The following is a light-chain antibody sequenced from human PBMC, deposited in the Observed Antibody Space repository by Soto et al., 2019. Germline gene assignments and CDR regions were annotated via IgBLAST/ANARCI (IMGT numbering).Light chain of an antibody. CDR2: ALS. CDR3: QQYNTSPPGYT. Sequence: ILLTQSPGTLSLSPGERVTLSCRASQSVSSTYLAWYQQKPGQAPRLLVYALSRRATGIPDRFSGSGSGTDFTLTISRLEPEDFAVYYCQQYNTSPPGYTFGQGTKLEIK. CDR1: QSVSSTY. J-gene: IGKJ2*01. V-gene: IGKV3-20*01.